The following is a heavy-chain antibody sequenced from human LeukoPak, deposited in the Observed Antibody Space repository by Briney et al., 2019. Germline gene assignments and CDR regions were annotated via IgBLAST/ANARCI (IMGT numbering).Heavy chain of an antibody. CDR2: IYYSGST. Sequence: SETLSLTCTVSGGSISTYSWTWIRQPPGKGLXXXXNIYYSGSTNYNPSLKSRVTISIDTSKNQFSLRVSSVTAADTAVYYCARAHSSGWPHMFDPWGQGTLVTVPS. J-gene: IGHJ5*02. D-gene: IGHD6-19*01. CDR3: ARAHSSGWPHMFDP. CDR1: GGSISTYS. V-gene: IGHV4-59*01.